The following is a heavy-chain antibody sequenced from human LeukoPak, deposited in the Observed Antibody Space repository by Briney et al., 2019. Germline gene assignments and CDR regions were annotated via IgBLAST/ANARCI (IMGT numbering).Heavy chain of an antibody. CDR3: ARGQDGPFYYYYYYINV. D-gene: IGHD5-24*01. CDR1: GYTFTSYD. V-gene: IGHV1-8*03. Sequence: ASVKVSCKASGYTFTSYDINWVRQATGQGLEWMGWMNPNSGNTGYAQKFQGRVTITRNTSISTAYMELSSLRSEDTAVYYCARGQDGPFYYYYYYINVWGKGTSVTVSS. J-gene: IGHJ6*03. CDR2: MNPNSGNT.